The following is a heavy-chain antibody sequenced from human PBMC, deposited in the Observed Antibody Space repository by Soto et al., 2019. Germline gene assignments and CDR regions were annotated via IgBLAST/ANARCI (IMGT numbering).Heavy chain of an antibody. J-gene: IGHJ4*02. Sequence: QVQLVQSGPEVKKPGASAKVSCKASGYTFSIYGISWMRQVPGQGLEWMGWISAYNGETKYAQKFQGRVSMTTDTSTNTAYMELGSLRSDATAVYYCARASGTGVGTTSYWGQGTLVTVAS. CDR2: ISAYNGET. D-gene: IGHD1-26*01. CDR3: ARASGTGVGTTSY. CDR1: GYTFSIYG. V-gene: IGHV1-18*01.